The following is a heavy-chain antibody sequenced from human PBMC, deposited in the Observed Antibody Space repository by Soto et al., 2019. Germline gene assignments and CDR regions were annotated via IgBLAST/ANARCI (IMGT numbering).Heavy chain of an antibody. CDR1: GGSISSGGYY. V-gene: IGHV4-31*03. J-gene: IGHJ6*03. Sequence: QVQLQESGTGLVKPSQNLSLTGTVYGGSISSGGYYWTWFLQHPRTGLEWIGYIYYSGSTYSNPSLKSRVTISVDTSKYQFSLKLSSVTAADTAVYYCARGLIGPQYYYVDVWGKGPTVTVSS. CDR2: IYYSGST. D-gene: IGHD2-8*01. CDR3: ARGLIGPQYYYVDV.